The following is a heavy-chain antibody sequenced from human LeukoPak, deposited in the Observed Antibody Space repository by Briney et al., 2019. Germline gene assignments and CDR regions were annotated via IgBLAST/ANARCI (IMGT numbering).Heavy chain of an antibody. D-gene: IGHD3-3*01. CDR1: GFTFSSYA. V-gene: IGHV3-30-3*01. CDR3: ARDAHFNDFHAGMDV. Sequence: GGSLRLSCAASGFTFSSYAMHWVRQAPGKGLEWVAVIPYDGSNKYYADSVKGRFTISRDNSKNTLYLQMNSLRAEDTAVYYCARDAHFNDFHAGMDVWGQGTTVTVSS. J-gene: IGHJ6*02. CDR2: IPYDGSNK.